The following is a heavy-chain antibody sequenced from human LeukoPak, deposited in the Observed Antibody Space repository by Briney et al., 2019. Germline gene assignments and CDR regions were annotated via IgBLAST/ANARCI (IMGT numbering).Heavy chain of an antibody. J-gene: IGHJ4*02. CDR3: AKANSGYSSSCPDY. D-gene: IGHD6-13*01. Sequence: PGGSLRLSCAASGFTFSNYAMSWVRQAPGKGLDWVSAISASGGSTYYADSVKGRFTVSRDNSKSTLYLQMSSLRAEDTAIYYCAKANSGYSSSCPDYWGQGTLVTVSS. CDR2: ISASGGST. CDR1: GFTFSNYA. V-gene: IGHV3-23*01.